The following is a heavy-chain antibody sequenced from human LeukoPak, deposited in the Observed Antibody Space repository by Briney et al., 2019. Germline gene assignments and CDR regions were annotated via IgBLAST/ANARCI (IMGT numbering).Heavy chain of an antibody. CDR2: VKQDGSEK. D-gene: IGHD3-10*01. CDR3: ARFIPMAGTSTWLLVRGRGAFDI. CDR1: GFTFSNAW. J-gene: IGHJ3*02. Sequence: PGGSLRLSCAASGFTFSNAWMSWVRQAPGKGLEWVANVKQDGSEKYYVDSVKGRFTISRDNAKNSLYLQMNSLRAEDTAVYYCARFIPMAGTSTWLLVRGRGAFDIWGQGTMVTVSS. V-gene: IGHV3-7*01.